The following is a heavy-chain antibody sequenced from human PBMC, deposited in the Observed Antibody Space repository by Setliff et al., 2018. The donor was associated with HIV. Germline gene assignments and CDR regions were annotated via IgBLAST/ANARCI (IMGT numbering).Heavy chain of an antibody. CDR3: VDC. CDR1: GFTFSNCD. D-gene: IGHD6-19*01. J-gene: IGHJ4*02. V-gene: IGHV3-33*01. CDR2: IWYDGSDK. Sequence: PGGSLRLSCAASGFTFSNCDMHWVRQAPGKGLEWVTVIWYDGSDKYYADSVKGRFTISTDNSKKTLSLQMNSLRAVTVRNVAAVDCWGQGTLVTVSS.